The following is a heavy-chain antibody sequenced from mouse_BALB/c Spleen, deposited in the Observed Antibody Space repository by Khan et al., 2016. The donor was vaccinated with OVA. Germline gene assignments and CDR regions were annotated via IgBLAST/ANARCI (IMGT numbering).Heavy chain of an antibody. CDR3: VRHAGVSSYYAMDY. Sequence: EVQLVESGGGLVQPKGSLKLSCAAPGFTFNIYAMNWVRQGPGKGLEWVARIRTKSNNYARYYADSVKDRFTISIDDSQSMLYLQINNLKTEDTAMYYCVRHAGVSSYYAMDYWGQGTSVTVSS. D-gene: IGHD1-1*01. J-gene: IGHJ4*01. CDR1: GFTFNIYA. CDR2: IRTKSNNYAR. V-gene: IGHV10-1*02.